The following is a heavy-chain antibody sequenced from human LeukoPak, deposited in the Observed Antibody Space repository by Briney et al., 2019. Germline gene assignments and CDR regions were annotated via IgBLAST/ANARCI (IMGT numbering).Heavy chain of an antibody. CDR3: ARDLGQYYDTSDNWFDP. V-gene: IGHV3-74*01. CDR1: GFTFSSYW. J-gene: IGHJ5*02. Sequence: PGGSLRISCAASGFTFSSYWMHWVRQTPGKGLVWVSRINSDGSITSYADSVKGRFTISRDNAKNTLNLQMNSLRAEDTAVYYCARDLGQYYDTSDNWFDPWGQGTLVTVSS. D-gene: IGHD3-22*01. CDR2: INSDGSIT.